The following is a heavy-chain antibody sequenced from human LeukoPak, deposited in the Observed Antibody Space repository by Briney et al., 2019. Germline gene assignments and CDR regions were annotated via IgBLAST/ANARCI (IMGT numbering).Heavy chain of an antibody. CDR1: GYTFTSYD. V-gene: IGHV1-8*03. CDR3: ARHSDPYDFWSGYALDP. D-gene: IGHD3-3*01. J-gene: IGHJ5*02. Sequence: ASVKVSCKASGYTFTSYDINWVRQATGQGLEWMGWKNPNSGNTGYAQKFQGRVTITRNTSISTAYMELSSLRSEDTAVYYCARHSDPYDFWSGYALDPWGQGTLVTVSS. CDR2: KNPNSGNT.